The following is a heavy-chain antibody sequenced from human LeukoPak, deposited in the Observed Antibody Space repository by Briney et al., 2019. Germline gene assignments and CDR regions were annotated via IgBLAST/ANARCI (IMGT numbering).Heavy chain of an antibody. J-gene: IGHJ4*02. V-gene: IGHV3-21*05. CDR1: GFTFSSYS. D-gene: IGHD3-10*01. CDR2: ISSSSYI. Sequence: PGGSLRLSCAASGFTFSSYSMNWVRQAPGKGLEWVSYISSSSYIYYADSVKGRFTISRDNSKNTLYLQMNSLRAEDTAVYYCAKDHAVLRGTPYYFDYWGQGTLVTVSS. CDR3: AKDHAVLRGTPYYFDY.